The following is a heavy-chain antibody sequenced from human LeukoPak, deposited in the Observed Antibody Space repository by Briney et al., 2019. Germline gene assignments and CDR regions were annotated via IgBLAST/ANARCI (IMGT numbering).Heavy chain of an antibody. CDR2: ISYDGSNK. J-gene: IGHJ6*02. Sequence: PGGSLRLSCAASGFTFSSYAMHWVRQAPGKGLEWVAVISYDGSNKYYAGSVKGRFTISRDNSKNTLYLQMNSLRAEDTAVYYCARGKTVSGMDVWGQGTTVTVSS. D-gene: IGHD4-11*01. V-gene: IGHV3-30-3*01. CDR1: GFTFSSYA. CDR3: ARGKTVSGMDV.